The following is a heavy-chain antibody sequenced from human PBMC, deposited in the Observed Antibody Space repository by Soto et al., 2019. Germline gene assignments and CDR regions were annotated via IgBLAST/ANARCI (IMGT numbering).Heavy chain of an antibody. D-gene: IGHD3-9*01. CDR3: ARGKVWDDILTGYYPYYYYYGMDV. Sequence: PSQTLSLTCAISGDSVSSNSAAWNWIRQSPSRGLEWLGRTYYRSKWYNDYAVSVKSRITINPDTSKNQFSLQLNSVTPEDTAVYYCARGKVWDDILTGYYPYYYYYGMDVWGQGTTVTAS. J-gene: IGHJ6*02. CDR2: TYYRSKWYN. CDR1: GDSVSSNSAA. V-gene: IGHV6-1*01.